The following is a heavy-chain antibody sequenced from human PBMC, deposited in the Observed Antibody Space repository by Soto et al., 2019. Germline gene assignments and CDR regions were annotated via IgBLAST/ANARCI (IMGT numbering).Heavy chain of an antibody. CDR2: IKSKTDGGTT. V-gene: IGHV3-15*07. Sequence: PGGSLRLSCGASGFTFSNAWMNWVRQAPGKGLEWVGRIKSKTDGGTTDYAAPVKGRFTISRDDSKNTLYLQMNSLKTEDTAVYYCTTSSSEGVITFNYYYYYGMDVWGQGTTVTVSS. D-gene: IGHD3-22*01. J-gene: IGHJ6*02. CDR1: GFTFSNAW. CDR3: TTSSSEGVITFNYYYYYGMDV.